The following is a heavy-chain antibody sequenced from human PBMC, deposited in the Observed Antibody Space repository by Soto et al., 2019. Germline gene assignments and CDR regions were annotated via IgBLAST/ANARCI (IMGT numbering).Heavy chain of an antibody. CDR1: GYSLTSYW. V-gene: IGHV5-10-1*01. J-gene: IGHJ6*02. D-gene: IGHD2-21*01. Sequence: GESLKISCKGSGYSLTSYWISWVRQMPGKGLEWMGRIDPSDSYTNYSPSFQGHVTISADKSISTAYLQWSSLKASDTAMYYCARHVAVSENHYYYGMDVWGQGTTVTVSS. CDR3: ARHVAVSENHYYYGMDV. CDR2: IDPSDSYT.